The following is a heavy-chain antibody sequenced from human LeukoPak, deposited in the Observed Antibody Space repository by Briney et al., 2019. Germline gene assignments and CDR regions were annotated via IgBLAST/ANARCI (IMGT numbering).Heavy chain of an antibody. V-gene: IGHV3-21*01. CDR1: GFTFSSYA. CDR2: ISSSSYI. J-gene: IGHJ5*02. CDR3: ARDRNSNYVENWFDP. D-gene: IGHD4-11*01. Sequence: GGSLRLSCAASGFTFSSYAMSWVRQAPGKGLEWVSSISSSSYIYYADSVKGRFTISRDNAKNSLYLQMNSLRAEDTAVYYCARDRNSNYVENWFDPWGQGTLVTVSS.